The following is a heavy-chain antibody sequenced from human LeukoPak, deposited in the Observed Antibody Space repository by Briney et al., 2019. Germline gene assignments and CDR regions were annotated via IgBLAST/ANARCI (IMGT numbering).Heavy chain of an antibody. V-gene: IGHV3-30-3*01. CDR1: GFTFSSYA. Sequence: GGSLRLSCAASGFTFSSYAMHWVRQAPGKGLEWVAVISYDGSNKYYADSVKGRFTISRDNSKNTLYLQMNSLRAEDTAVYYCARVGAYGYYCFDYWGQGTLVTVSS. J-gene: IGHJ4*02. D-gene: IGHD5-18*01. CDR2: ISYDGSNK. CDR3: ARVGAYGYYCFDY.